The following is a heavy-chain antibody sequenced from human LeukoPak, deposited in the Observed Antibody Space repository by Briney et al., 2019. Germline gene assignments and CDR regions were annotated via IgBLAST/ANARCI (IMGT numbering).Heavy chain of an antibody. D-gene: IGHD3-10*01. J-gene: IGHJ4*02. CDR2: IKQDGSAK. V-gene: IGHV3-7*03. Sequence: PGGSLRLSRAASGFTFSSYWMNWVRQAPGKGLEWVANIKQDGSAKYYVDSVKGRFTISRDNTKNSLYLQMNSLRAEDTAVYYCARGKWFGELLHFDYWGQGTLVTVSS. CDR3: ARGKWFGELLHFDY. CDR1: GFTFSSYW.